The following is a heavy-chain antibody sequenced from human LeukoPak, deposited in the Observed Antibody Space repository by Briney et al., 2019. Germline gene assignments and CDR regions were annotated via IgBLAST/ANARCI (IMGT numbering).Heavy chain of an antibody. CDR2: IYYSGST. V-gene: IGHV4-31*03. J-gene: IGHJ5*02. Sequence: PSETLSLTCTVSGGSISSGGYYWSWIRQHPGKGLEWIGYIYYSGSTYYNPSLKSRVTLSVDTSKNQFSLKLSSVTAADTAVYYCARDRASGSYFNWFDPWGQGTLVTVSS. CDR3: ARDRASGSYFNWFDP. D-gene: IGHD1-26*01. CDR1: GGSISSGGYY.